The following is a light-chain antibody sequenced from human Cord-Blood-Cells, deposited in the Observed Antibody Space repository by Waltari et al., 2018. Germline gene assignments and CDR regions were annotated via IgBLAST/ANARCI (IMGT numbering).Light chain of an antibody. Sequence: SSELTQDPAVSVALGQTVRITCQGDSLRSSYASWYQQKPGQAQLLVIYGKNNRPSGIPDRFSGSSSGNTASLTITGAQAEDEADYYCNSRDSSGNHLVFGGGTKLTVL. CDR1: SLRSSY. V-gene: IGLV3-19*01. J-gene: IGLJ3*02. CDR3: NSRDSSGNHLV. CDR2: GKN.